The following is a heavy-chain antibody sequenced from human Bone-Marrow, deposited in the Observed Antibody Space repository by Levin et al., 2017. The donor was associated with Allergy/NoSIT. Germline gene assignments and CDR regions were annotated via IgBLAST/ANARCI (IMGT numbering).Heavy chain of an antibody. Sequence: SCAASGFTFSTYGMHWVRQAPGKGLQWVSVISNSANDEKYADSVKGRFTISRDNSKNTLYLQMNSLRVEDTAVYYCAKDGKIAAAAYYFDYWGQGTLVTVSS. J-gene: IGHJ4*02. V-gene: IGHV3-30*18. CDR3: AKDGKIAAAAYYFDY. CDR1: GFTFSTYG. CDR2: ISNSANDE. D-gene: IGHD6-13*01.